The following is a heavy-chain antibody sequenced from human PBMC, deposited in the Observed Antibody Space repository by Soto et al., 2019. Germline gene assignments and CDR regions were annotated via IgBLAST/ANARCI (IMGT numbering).Heavy chain of an antibody. CDR3: ALYYGSGSYYMAGGMDV. V-gene: IGHV3-53*01. CDR2: IYSGGST. J-gene: IGHJ6*02. D-gene: IGHD3-10*01. CDR1: GFTVSSNY. Sequence: PGGSLRLSCAASGFTVSSNYMSWVRQAPGKGLEWVSVIYSGGSTYYADSVKGRFTISRDNSKSTLYLQMNSLRAEDTAVYYCALYYGSGSYYMAGGMDVWGQGTTVTVSS.